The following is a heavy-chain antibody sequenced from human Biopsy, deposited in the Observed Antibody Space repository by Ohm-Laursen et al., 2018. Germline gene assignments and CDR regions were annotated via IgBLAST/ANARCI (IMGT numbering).Heavy chain of an antibody. J-gene: IGHJ3*02. CDR1: GESINNYY. V-gene: IGHV4-4*07. CDR3: ARGTGRYYVYGAFDI. Sequence: SETLSLTCTVSGESINNYYWSWIRQPAGKGLEWIGRIYTSGSPNYNLSLESRVTMSVDTSKNQFSLNLRSVTAADTAVYYCARGTGRYYVYGAFDIWGQGTVVTVSS. D-gene: IGHD1-26*01. CDR2: IYTSGSP.